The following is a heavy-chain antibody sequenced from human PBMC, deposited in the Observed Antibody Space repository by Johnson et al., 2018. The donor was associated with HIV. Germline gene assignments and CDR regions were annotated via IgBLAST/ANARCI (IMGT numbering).Heavy chain of an antibody. J-gene: IGHJ3*02. CDR3: ASDEPTDDAFDI. Sequence: AQLVEPAGGLVQPGGSLRLSCAVSGYTFSSYAMHWVRQAPGKGLEYVSDISSNGGSTYYANSVKGRFTISRDNSKNTLYLKMGSLRAEDMAVYYCASDEPTDDAFDIWGQGTMVTVSS. CDR1: GYTFSSYA. CDR2: ISSNGGST. V-gene: IGHV3-64*01.